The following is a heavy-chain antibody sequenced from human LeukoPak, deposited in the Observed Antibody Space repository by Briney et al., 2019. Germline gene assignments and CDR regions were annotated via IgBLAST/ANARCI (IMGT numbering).Heavy chain of an antibody. CDR3: ARMNDYGDYVDAFDI. Sequence: SETLSLTCGVSGGSISSYYWAWIRQAPGKGLEWIGYIYYAGSTNYNPSLKSRVTISGDTSKNQFSLKLTSVTAADTAVYYCARMNDYGDYVDAFDIWGQGTMVTVSS. J-gene: IGHJ3*02. D-gene: IGHD4-17*01. CDR1: GGSISSYY. V-gene: IGHV4-59*12. CDR2: IYYAGST.